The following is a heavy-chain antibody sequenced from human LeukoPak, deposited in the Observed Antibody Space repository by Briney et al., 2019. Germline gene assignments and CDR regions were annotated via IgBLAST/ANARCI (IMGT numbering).Heavy chain of an antibody. CDR1: GASMNNYY. D-gene: IGHD1-26*01. J-gene: IGHJ4*02. V-gene: IGHV4-59*08. CDR3: ARSWAAKWELPGQFDS. CDR2: VFSRGTT. Sequence: SDTLSLTCTVSGASMNNYYWSWIRQFPKKGLEWLGFVFSRGTTNLNPSFKSRLIMSIDTSKNQFSLRLSSVTAADTAVYFCARSWAAKWELPGQFDSWGQGRLVSVSS.